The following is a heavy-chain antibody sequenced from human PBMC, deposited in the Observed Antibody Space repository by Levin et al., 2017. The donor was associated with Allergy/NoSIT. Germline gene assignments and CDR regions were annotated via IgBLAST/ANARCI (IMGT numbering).Heavy chain of an antibody. CDR3: AKDVGEQGLANWFDS. CDR1: GFTFTSRA. CDR2: ISHDGTTK. Sequence: PGESLKISCAASGFTFTSRAIHWVRQAPGKGLEWVAAISHDGTTKFYADSVKGRFTTSRDNSKRTVFLQMNSLRDDDTAVYYCAKDVGEQGLANWFDSWGQGTLVTVSS. D-gene: IGHD6-19*01. J-gene: IGHJ5*01. V-gene: IGHV3-30-3*01.